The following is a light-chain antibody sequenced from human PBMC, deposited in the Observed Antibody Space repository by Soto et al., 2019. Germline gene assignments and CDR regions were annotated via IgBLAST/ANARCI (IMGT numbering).Light chain of an antibody. J-gene: IGLJ3*02. CDR1: SSDVGGYNY. CDR3: SSYVGNSNWV. Sequence: QSALTQPPSASGSPGQSVTISCTGTSSDVGGYNYVSWYQQQPGEAPKLMIYEVSKRPSGVPDRFSGSKSGNTASLTVSGLQADDESDYYCSSYVGNSNWVFGGGTKLTVL. CDR2: EVS. V-gene: IGLV2-8*01.